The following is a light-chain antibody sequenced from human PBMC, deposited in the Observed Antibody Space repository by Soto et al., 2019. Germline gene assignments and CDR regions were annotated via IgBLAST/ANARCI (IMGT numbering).Light chain of an antibody. Sequence: QSVLTQPRSVSGSLGQSVTISCTGTSSDVGVYDFVSWYQQNPGKAPRLIIFDVIKRPSGVPDRFSGSKSGNTASLTISGLQSEDEADYHCSSYAGSHTYEVFGGGTKVTVL. CDR2: DVI. CDR3: SSYAGSHTYEV. J-gene: IGLJ3*02. V-gene: IGLV2-11*01. CDR1: SSDVGVYDF.